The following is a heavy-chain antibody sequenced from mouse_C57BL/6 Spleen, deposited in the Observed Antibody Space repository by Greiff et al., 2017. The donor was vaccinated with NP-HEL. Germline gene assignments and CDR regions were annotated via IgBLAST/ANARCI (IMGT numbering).Heavy chain of an antibody. CDR3: ARDTTVAHWYFDV. CDR2: INPNNGGT. CDR1: GYTFTDYY. D-gene: IGHD1-1*01. Sequence: EVQLQQSGPELVKPGASVKISCKASGYTFTDYYMNWVKQSHGKSLEWIGDINPNNGGTSYNQKFKGKATLTVDKSSSTAYMELRSLTSEDSAVYYCARDTTVAHWYFDVWGTGTTVTVSS. J-gene: IGHJ1*03. V-gene: IGHV1-26*01.